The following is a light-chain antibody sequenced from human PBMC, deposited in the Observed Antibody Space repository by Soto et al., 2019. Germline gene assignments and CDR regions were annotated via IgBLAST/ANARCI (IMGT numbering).Light chain of an antibody. Sequence: DIQMTQSPSTLSGSVGDRVTITCRASQTISSWLAWYQQKPGKAPKLLIYDASSLESGVPSRFSGSGSAAEFTLTISSLQPDDFATYYCQQYNNYWTFGQGTKVDIK. CDR1: QTISSW. V-gene: IGKV1-5*01. CDR2: DAS. J-gene: IGKJ1*01. CDR3: QQYNNYWT.